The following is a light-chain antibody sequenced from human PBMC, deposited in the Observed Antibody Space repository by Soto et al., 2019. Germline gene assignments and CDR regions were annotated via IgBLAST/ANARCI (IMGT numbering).Light chain of an antibody. Sequence: QSALTQPPSASGSPGQSVTISCTGTSSDVGSYGYVSWYQQYSGKAPKLMLYEVYKRPSGVPDRFSGSRSGNTASLTVSGLQSEDEANYYCASYAGNDIVLFGGGTKLTVL. CDR1: SSDVGSYGY. CDR2: EVY. CDR3: ASYAGNDIVL. J-gene: IGLJ2*01. V-gene: IGLV2-8*01.